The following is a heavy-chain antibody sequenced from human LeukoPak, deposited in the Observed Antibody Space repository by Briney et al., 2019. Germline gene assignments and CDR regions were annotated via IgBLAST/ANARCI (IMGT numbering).Heavy chain of an antibody. CDR3: AVGYGITGLWDAFDI. J-gene: IGHJ3*02. Sequence: ASVKVSCKVSGYTLTELSMHWVRQAPGKGLEWMGGFDPEDGETIYAQKFQGRVTMTEDTSTDTAYMELSSLRSEDTAVYYCAVGYGITGLWDAFDIWGQGTMVTVFS. V-gene: IGHV1-24*01. CDR2: FDPEDGET. CDR1: GYTLTELS. D-gene: IGHD1-20*01.